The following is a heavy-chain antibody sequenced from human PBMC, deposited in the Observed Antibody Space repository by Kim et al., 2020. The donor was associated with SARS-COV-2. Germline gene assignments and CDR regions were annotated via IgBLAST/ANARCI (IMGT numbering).Heavy chain of an antibody. V-gene: IGHV5-51*01. J-gene: IGHJ4*02. Sequence: GESLKISCKGSGYSFSNYWIAWVRQMPGRGLEWMGIIYPGDSETRYSPSFQGQVTISADKSISTAYLQWSSLKASDTAIFYCARLSGGGQGYFEYWGQGTLVTVSS. D-gene: IGHD1-26*01. CDR3: ARLSGGGQGYFEY. CDR1: GYSFSNYW. CDR2: IYPGDSET.